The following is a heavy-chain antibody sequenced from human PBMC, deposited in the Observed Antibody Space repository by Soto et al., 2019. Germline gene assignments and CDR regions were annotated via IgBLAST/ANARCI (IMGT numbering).Heavy chain of an antibody. Sequence: SETLSLTCSLSGGASGGYYWSWIRQPPGKALECIGYVSYSGSTDYHSSLKSRVSISIGSSKNQSSLKMISVTAADTAVYYCARHGSDSGWFFFDPWGQGALVTVS. J-gene: IGHJ5*02. CDR2: VSYSGST. CDR1: GGASGGYY. D-gene: IGHD6-19*01. V-gene: IGHV4-59*08. CDR3: ARHGSDSGWFFFDP.